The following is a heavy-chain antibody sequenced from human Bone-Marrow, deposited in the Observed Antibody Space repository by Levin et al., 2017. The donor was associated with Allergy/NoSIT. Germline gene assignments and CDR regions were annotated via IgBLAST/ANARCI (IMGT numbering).Heavy chain of an antibody. Sequence: PGESLKISCAASGFTFSNYGMHWVRQAPGKGLDWVADISYDGSQKFYADSVKGRFTISRDNSKNTLYLQMNNLRTEDTAVYYCANSRYFYLLTDLRNWGQGTPVTVSS. CDR2: ISYDGSQK. CDR3: ANSRYFYLLTDLRN. V-gene: IGHV3-30*18. CDR1: GFTFSNYG. J-gene: IGHJ4*02. D-gene: IGHD3-9*01.